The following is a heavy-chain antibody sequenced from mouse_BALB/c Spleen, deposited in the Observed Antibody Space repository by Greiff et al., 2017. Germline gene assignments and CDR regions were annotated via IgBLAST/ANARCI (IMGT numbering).Heavy chain of an antibody. Sequence: VMLVESGGGLVKLGGSLKLSCAASGFTFSSYYMSWVRQTPEKRLELVAAINSNGGSTYYPDTVKGRFTISRDNAKNTLYLQMSSLKSEDTALYYCARLGGYYAAWFAYWGQGTLVTVSA. CDR3: ARLGGYYAAWFAY. V-gene: IGHV5-6-2*01. J-gene: IGHJ3*01. CDR2: INSNGGST. CDR1: GFTFSSYY. D-gene: IGHD2-3*01.